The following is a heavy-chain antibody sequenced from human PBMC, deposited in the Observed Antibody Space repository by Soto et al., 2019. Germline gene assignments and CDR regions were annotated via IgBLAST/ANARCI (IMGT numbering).Heavy chain of an antibody. CDR3: ARKPRLAAAEFDY. CDR2: INHSGST. CDR1: GGSFSGYC. D-gene: IGHD6-13*01. V-gene: IGHV4-34*01. J-gene: IGHJ4*02. Sequence: SETLSLTCAVYGGSFSGYCWSWIRQPPGKGLEWIGEINHSGSTNYNPSLKSRVTISVDTAKNQFSLKLTSVTAVDTAVYYCARKPRLAAAEFDYWGQGVLVTVSS.